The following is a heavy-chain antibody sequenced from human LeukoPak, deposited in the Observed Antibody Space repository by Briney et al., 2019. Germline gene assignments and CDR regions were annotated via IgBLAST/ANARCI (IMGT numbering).Heavy chain of an antibody. CDR2: MNPNSGNT. CDR3: ARGVRRYQLLYTN. D-gene: IGHD2-2*02. V-gene: IGHV1-8*01. CDR1: GYTFTSYD. Sequence: ASVKVSCKASGYTFTSYDINWVRQATGQGVEWMGWMNPNSGNTGYAQKFQGRVTMTRNTSISTAYMELSSLRSEDTAVYSCARGVRRYQLLYTNWGQGTLVTVSS. J-gene: IGHJ4*02.